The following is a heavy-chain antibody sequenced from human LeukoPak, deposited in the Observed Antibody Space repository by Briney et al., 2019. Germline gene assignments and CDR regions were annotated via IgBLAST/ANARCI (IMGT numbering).Heavy chain of an antibody. V-gene: IGHV3-7*03. CDR2: IKQDGSEK. CDR1: GFTFSSYW. Sequence: GGSLRLSCAASGFTFSSYWMTWVRQTPGKGLEWVANIKQDGSEKDYVDSVKGRFTISRDNAKNSLYLQMNSLRAEDTAVYYCARVRGGYCSSTSCSLGFGAFGIWGQGTMVTVSS. D-gene: IGHD2-2*01. CDR3: ARVRGGYCSSTSCSLGFGAFGI. J-gene: IGHJ3*02.